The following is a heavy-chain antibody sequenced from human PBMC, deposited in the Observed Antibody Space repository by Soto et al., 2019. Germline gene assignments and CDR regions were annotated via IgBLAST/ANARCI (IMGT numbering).Heavy chain of an antibody. J-gene: IGHJ4*02. CDR3: AKWTKYCSSGVCSVFDY. V-gene: IGHV3-9*01. D-gene: IGHD2-8*01. Sequence: EVQVAESGGGSVQPGRSLRLSCEASGFTFDEYAMHWVRQAPWKGLEWVSSINWNSGNIGYADSVRGRFTISRDNAKNSLYLQMNSLRHEDTAFYYCAKWTKYCSSGVCSVFDYWGQGTLVTVSS. CDR2: INWNSGNI. CDR1: GFTFDEYA.